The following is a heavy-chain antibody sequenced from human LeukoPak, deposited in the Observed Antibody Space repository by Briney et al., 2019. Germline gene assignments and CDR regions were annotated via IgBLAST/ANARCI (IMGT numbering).Heavy chain of an antibody. CDR3: AKAKFSMVRGVKFFDY. CDR1: GGSFSGYY. V-gene: IGHV3-23*01. J-gene: IGHJ4*02. D-gene: IGHD3-10*01. Sequence: PSETLSLTCAVYGGSFSGYYWSWVRQAPGKGLEWVSAISGSGGSTYYADSVKGRFTTSRDNSKNTLYLQMNSLRAEDTAVYYCAKAKFSMVRGVKFFDYWGQGTLVTVSS. CDR2: ISGSGGST.